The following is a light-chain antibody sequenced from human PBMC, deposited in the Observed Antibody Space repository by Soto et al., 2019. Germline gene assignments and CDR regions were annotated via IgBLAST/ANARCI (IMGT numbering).Light chain of an antibody. Sequence: QSALTQPRSVSGSPGQSVTISCTGTSSDVGGYNYVSWYQQHPGRAPKLIIFEVSNRPSGISSRFSGSKSGNTASLTISGLQAEDEADYYCCSYAGSNTYVFGTGTKLTVL. CDR1: SSDVGGYNY. CDR3: CSYAGSNTYV. V-gene: IGLV2-11*01. CDR2: EVS. J-gene: IGLJ1*01.